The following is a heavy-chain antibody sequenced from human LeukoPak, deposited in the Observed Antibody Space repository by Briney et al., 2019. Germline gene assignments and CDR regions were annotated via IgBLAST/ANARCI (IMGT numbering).Heavy chain of an antibody. V-gene: IGHV3-23*01. J-gene: IGHJ6*02. CDR2: ISGSGGST. D-gene: IGHD3-3*01. CDR1: GFTFSSYA. CDR3: AKDLSAPYGMDV. Sequence: GGSLRLSCAASGFTFSSYAMSWVRQAPGKGLEWVSAISGSGGSTYYAGSVKGRFTISRDNSKNTLYLQMNSLRPEDTAVYYCAKDLSAPYGMDVWGQGTTVTVSS.